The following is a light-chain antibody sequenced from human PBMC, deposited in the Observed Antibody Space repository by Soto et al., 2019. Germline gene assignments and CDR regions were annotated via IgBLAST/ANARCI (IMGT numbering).Light chain of an antibody. CDR2: GAS. CDR3: LQHNSYPRT. CDR1: QGIGSD. J-gene: IGKJ2*01. Sequence: DIQMTQSPSSLSASVGDRVTITCRASQGIGSDLAWYQQQPGKAPKRLIYGASTLQSGVPSRFSGSRSGTEFSLTISGLQPEDFATYYWLQHNSYPRTFGQGIKLEIK. V-gene: IGKV1-17*01.